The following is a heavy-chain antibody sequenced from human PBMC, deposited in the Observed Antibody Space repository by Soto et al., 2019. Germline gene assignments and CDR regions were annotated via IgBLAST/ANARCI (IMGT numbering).Heavy chain of an antibody. J-gene: IGHJ3*01. D-gene: IGHD2-21*01. CDR2: ISYDGRNK. Sequence: QMKLAESGGGVVQPGRSLRLSCAASGFTFSAHGMHWVRQAPGKGLEWVALISYDGRNKFYVDSVRGRFTMSRDNSNSTVYLQMNSLRPEDTAVYYCAKDRSEINDKIYSGFDVWGQGTSVTVSS. CDR3: AKDRSEINDKIYSGFDV. CDR1: GFTFSAHG. V-gene: IGHV3-30*18.